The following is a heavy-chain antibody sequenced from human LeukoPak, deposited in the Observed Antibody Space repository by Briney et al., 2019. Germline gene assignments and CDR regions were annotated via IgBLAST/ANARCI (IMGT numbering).Heavy chain of an antibody. CDR3: ARSYYYGSGSYRFYYYYGMDV. CDR2: IIPIFGTA. CDR1: GGIFSSYA. Sequence: VASVKVSCKACGGIFSSYAISWVRQAPGQGLEWIGGIIPIFGTANYAQKFQGRVTITADESTSTAYMELSSLRSEDTAVYYCARSYYYGSGSYRFYYYYGMDVWGQGTTVTVSS. D-gene: IGHD3-10*01. J-gene: IGHJ6*02. V-gene: IGHV1-69*13.